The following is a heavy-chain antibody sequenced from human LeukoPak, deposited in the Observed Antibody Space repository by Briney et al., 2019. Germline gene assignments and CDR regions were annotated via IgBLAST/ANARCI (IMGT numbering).Heavy chain of an antibody. CDR1: GYTLTELS. V-gene: IGHV1-24*01. J-gene: IGHJ6*03. Sequence: ASVKVSCKDSGYTLTELSMHWVRQAPGKGLEWMGGFDPEDGETIYAQKFQGRVTMTEDTSTDTAYMELSSLRSEDTAVYYCATDNLSLVGAIDYYYMDVWGKGTTVTVSS. D-gene: IGHD1-26*01. CDR2: FDPEDGET. CDR3: ATDNLSLVGAIDYYYMDV.